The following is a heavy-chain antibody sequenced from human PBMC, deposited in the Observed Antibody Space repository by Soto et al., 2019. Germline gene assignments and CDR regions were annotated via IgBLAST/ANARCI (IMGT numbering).Heavy chain of an antibody. D-gene: IGHD2-21*01. CDR2: IYHSGST. CDR1: GDSISRGGYY. CDR3: ARDGAGAYGLGWFDP. Sequence: QVQLQESGPGLVKPSQNLSLTCTVSGDSISRGGYYWNWLRQHPRKGLEWIGYIYHSGSTIYNPSLKSRVTISVDTSKNRLSLELSNVTAADTAVYYCARDGAGAYGLGWFDPWGQGILVTVSS. V-gene: IGHV4-31*03. J-gene: IGHJ5*02.